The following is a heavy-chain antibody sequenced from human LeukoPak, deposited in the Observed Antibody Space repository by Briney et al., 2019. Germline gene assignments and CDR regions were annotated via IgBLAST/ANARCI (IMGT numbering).Heavy chain of an antibody. Sequence: ASVKVSCKASGYTFTSYGISWVRQAPGQGLEWMGWISAYNGNTNYAQKLQGRVTMTTDTSTSTAYMELRSLRSDDTAVYYCATDSIPYCSSTSCYGADYWGQGTLVTVSS. CDR3: ATDSIPYCSSTSCYGADY. CDR2: ISAYNGNT. CDR1: GYTFTSYG. V-gene: IGHV1-18*01. D-gene: IGHD2-2*01. J-gene: IGHJ4*02.